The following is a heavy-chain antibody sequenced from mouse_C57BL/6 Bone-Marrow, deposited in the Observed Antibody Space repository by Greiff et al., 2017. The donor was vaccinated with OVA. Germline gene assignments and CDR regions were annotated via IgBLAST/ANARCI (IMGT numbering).Heavy chain of an antibody. Sequence: QVQLQQSGAELMKPGASVKLSCKATGYTFTGYWIEWVKQRPGHGLEWIGEILPGSGSTNYNEKFKGKATFTADTSSNTAYIPLIFLTTDDSSLSFFARTPSYSCSSSYWSFDFWGPGTTLPVSS. CDR1: GYTFTGYW. CDR3: ARTPSYSCSSSYWSFDF. V-gene: IGHV1-9*01. J-gene: IGHJ1*01. D-gene: IGHD1-1*01. CDR2: ILPGSGST.